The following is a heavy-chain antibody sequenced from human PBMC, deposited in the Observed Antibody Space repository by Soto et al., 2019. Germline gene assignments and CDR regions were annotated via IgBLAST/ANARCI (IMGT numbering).Heavy chain of an antibody. D-gene: IGHD2-21*01. J-gene: IGHJ1*01. CDR3: AAFSTFDLRGGDYEAF. Sequence: QVQLQASGPGLVKPSQTLALSCTVSCVPIYRGDYYWSWVRQSPGKGLEWLGYIYYTGTTYYYPSLETRLTISLDATKSQFSLRLTSMTAADTAVYFCAAFSTFDLRGGDYEAFWGQGLQVTVSS. V-gene: IGHV4-30-4*01. CDR1: CVPIYRGDYY. CDR2: IYYTGTT.